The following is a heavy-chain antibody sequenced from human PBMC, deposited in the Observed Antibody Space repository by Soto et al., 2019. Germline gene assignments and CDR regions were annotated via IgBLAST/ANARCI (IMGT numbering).Heavy chain of an antibody. D-gene: IGHD6-6*01. Sequence: GASVKVSCKASGYTFTGYYMHWVRQAPGQGLEWMGWINPNSGGTNYAQKFQGRVTMTRDTSISTAYMELSRLRSDDTAVYYCAREGANIAARHPGSYGMDVWGQGTTVTVSS. CDR2: INPNSGGT. J-gene: IGHJ6*02. CDR3: AREGANIAARHPGSYGMDV. CDR1: GYTFTGYY. V-gene: IGHV1-2*02.